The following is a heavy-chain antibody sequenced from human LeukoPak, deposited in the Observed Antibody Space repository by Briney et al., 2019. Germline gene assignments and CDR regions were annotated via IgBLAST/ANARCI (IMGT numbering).Heavy chain of an antibody. D-gene: IGHD1-26*01. CDR1: GYTFTGYY. V-gene: IGHV1-2*02. Sequence: ASVKVSCKASGYTFTGYYMHWVRQAPGQGLEWMGWINPNSGSTNYAQKFQGRVTMTRDTSISTAYMELSRLRSDDTAVYYCAHTSGSSGSYEIDYWGQGTLVTVSS. CDR2: INPNSGST. J-gene: IGHJ4*02. CDR3: AHTSGSSGSYEIDY.